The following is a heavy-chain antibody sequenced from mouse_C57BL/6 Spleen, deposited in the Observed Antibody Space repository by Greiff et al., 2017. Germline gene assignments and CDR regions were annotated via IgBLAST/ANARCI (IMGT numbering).Heavy chain of an antibody. Sequence: VQLQQPGAELVKPGASVKLSCKASGYTFTSYWMQWVKQRPGQGLEWIGEIDPSDSYTNYNPKFTGKATLTVDTSSSKSYMQLSSLTSEDTAVYYCARRGYYYGTNFDYWGQGTTLTVSS. D-gene: IGHD1-1*01. J-gene: IGHJ2*01. V-gene: IGHV1-50*01. CDR2: IDPSDSYT. CDR1: GYTFTSYW. CDR3: ARRGYYYGTNFDY.